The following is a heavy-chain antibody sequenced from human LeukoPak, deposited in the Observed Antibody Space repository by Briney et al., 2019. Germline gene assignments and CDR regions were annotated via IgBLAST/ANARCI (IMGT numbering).Heavy chain of an antibody. CDR2: ISAYNGNT. CDR1: GYTFTSYA. J-gene: IGHJ6*03. V-gene: IGHV1-18*01. Sequence: ATVKVSCKASGYTFTSYAISRVRQAPGQGLEWMGWISAYNGNTHYAQKLQGRVTMTRDTSISTAYMELSRLRSDDTAVYYCARDVTGTTGYYYMDVWGKGTTFTVSS. D-gene: IGHD1-7*01. CDR3: ARDVTGTTGYYYMDV.